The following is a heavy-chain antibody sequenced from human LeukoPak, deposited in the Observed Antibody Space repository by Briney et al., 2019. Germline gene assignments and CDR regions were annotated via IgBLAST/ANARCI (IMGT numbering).Heavy chain of an antibody. CDR1: GFSFDDYA. CDR2: INWNGGSV. J-gene: IGHJ5*02. CDR3: ARVRDIVEPYWFDP. V-gene: IGHV3-9*01. Sequence: PGGSLRLSCVASGFSFDDYAMHWVRQALGKGLEWVSGINWNGGSVGYADSVKGRFTISRDNAKNSLYLQMNSLRAEDTAVYYCARVRDIVEPYWFDPWGQGTLVTVSS. D-gene: IGHD2-15*01.